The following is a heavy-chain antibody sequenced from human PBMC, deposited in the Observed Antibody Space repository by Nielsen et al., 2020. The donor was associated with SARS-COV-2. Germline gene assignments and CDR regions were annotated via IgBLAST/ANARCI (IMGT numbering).Heavy chain of an antibody. CDR3: ASHYCSSTSCPDYYYMDV. D-gene: IGHD2-2*01. J-gene: IGHJ6*03. CDR2: IHSGGST. V-gene: IGHV3-66*04. CDR1: GFTVSSNY. Sequence: GESLKISCAASGFTVSSNYMSWVRQAPGTGLEWVSVIHSGGSTYYADSVKGRFTISRDISKNTLYLQMNSLRVEDTAVYYCASHYCSSTSCPDYYYMDVWGKGTTVTVSS.